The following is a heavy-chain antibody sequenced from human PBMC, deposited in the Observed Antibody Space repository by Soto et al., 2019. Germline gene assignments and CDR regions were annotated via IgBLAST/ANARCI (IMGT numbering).Heavy chain of an antibody. CDR1: GYSISLGYY. CDR3: VRDVAAVGTDWFDP. D-gene: IGHD6-13*01. CDR2: IYHSGNT. Sequence: SETLSLTCAVSGYSISLGYYWGWIRQPPGKGLEWIGSIYHSGNTYYNPSLKSRVSISLDTSKKEIYLELTSVTAADTAVYYCVRDVAAVGTDWFDPWGQGTLVTVSS. J-gene: IGHJ5*02. V-gene: IGHV4-38-2*02.